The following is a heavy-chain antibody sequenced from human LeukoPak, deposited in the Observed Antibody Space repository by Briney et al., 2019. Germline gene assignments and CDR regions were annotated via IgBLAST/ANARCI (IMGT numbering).Heavy chain of an antibody. D-gene: IGHD3-22*01. CDR3: ARVGDYYDSSGYYDY. Sequence: ASVKVSCKASGCTFSSYAISGVPQAPGQGLEWMGGIIPIFGTANYAQKFQGRFTITTDESTSTAYMKLSSLRSEDTAVYYCARVGDYYDSSGYYDYWGQGTLVTVSS. V-gene: IGHV1-69*05. J-gene: IGHJ4*02. CDR1: GCTFSSYA. CDR2: IIPIFGTA.